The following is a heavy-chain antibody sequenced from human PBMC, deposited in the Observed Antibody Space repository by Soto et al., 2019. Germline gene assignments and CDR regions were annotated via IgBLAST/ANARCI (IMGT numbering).Heavy chain of an antibody. D-gene: IGHD3-16*01. J-gene: IGHJ4*02. CDR3: AKVWGGEKRGGNDY. Sequence: EVQLLESGGGLVQPGGSLRLACAASGFTFSSYAMSCVRQAPGKGLEWVSAISGSGGSTYYADSVKGRFTISRYNSKKALYVQMSSLRAEDTAVYYCAKVWGGEKRGGNDYWGQGTLVTVSS. CDR1: GFTFSSYA. V-gene: IGHV3-23*01. CDR2: ISGSGGST.